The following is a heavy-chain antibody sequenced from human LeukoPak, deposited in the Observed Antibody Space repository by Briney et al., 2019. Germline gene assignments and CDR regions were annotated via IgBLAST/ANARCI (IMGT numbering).Heavy chain of an antibody. CDR1: IXSGXX. CDR2: IYHSGST. Sequence: IXSGXXXGXIRPPPGKGLEWIGSIYHSGSTYYNPSLKSRVTISVDTSKNQFSLKLSSVTAADTAVYYCAREYDSSGYYYYWGQGTLVTVSS. V-gene: IGHV4-38-2*02. CDR3: AREYDSSGYYYY. J-gene: IGHJ4*02. D-gene: IGHD3-22*01.